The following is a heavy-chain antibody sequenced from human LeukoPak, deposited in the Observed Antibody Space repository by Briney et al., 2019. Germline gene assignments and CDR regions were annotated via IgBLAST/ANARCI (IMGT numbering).Heavy chain of an antibody. CDR2: INGNGGTT. D-gene: IGHD3-22*01. J-gene: IGHJ4*02. Sequence: QPGGSLRLSCSASGFTFSSYAMHWVRQAPGKGLEYVSAINGNGGTTYYSDSVKGRFTISRDNSKNTLYLQMSSLRAEDTAVYYCVKMGTYYYDSSGSNYWGQGTLVTVSS. V-gene: IGHV3-64D*09. CDR3: VKMGTYYYDSSGSNY. CDR1: GFTFSSYA.